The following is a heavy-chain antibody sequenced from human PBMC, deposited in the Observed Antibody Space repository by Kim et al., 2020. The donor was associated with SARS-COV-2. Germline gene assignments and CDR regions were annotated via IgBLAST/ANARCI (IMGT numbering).Heavy chain of an antibody. CDR1: GFTFSSYA. CDR2: ISGSGGST. Sequence: GGSLRLSCAASGFTFSSYAMSWVRQAPGKGLEWVSAISGSGGSTYYADSVKGRFTISRDNSKNTLYLQMNSLRAEDTAVYYCAKAVKDYGDYGYYFDYWGQGTLVTVSS. V-gene: IGHV3-23*01. J-gene: IGHJ4*02. D-gene: IGHD4-17*01. CDR3: AKAVKDYGDYGYYFDY.